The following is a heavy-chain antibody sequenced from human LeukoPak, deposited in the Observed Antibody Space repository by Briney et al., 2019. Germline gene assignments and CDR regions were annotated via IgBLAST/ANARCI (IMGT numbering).Heavy chain of an antibody. CDR3: ARTDYGVDDY. Sequence: SQTLSLTCAVSGGSISSGGYSWSWIRQPPGKGLEWIGYIYHSGSTYYNPSLKSRVTISVDTSKNQFSLKLSSVTAADTAVYYCARTDYGVDDYWGQGTLVTVSS. J-gene: IGHJ4*02. V-gene: IGHV4-30-2*01. D-gene: IGHD4-17*01. CDR1: GGSISSGGYS. CDR2: IYHSGST.